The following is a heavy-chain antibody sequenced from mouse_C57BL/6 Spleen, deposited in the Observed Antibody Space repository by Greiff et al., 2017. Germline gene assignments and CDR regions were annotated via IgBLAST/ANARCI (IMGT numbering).Heavy chain of an antibody. CDR2: IDPSDSET. V-gene: IGHV1-52*01. CDR1: GYTFTSYW. D-gene: IGHD2-4*01. J-gene: IGHJ4*01. CDR3: ARSGYDYDVGYAMDY. Sequence: QVQLQQPGAELVRPGSSVKLSCKASGYTFTSYWMHWVKQRPIQGLEWIGNIDPSDSETHYNQKFKDKATLTVDKSSRTAYMQLSSLTSEDSAVYYCARSGYDYDVGYAMDYWGQGTSVTVSS.